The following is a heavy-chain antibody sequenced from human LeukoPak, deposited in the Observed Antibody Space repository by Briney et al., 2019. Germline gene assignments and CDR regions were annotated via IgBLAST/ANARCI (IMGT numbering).Heavy chain of an antibody. CDR2: INQDGSEK. CDR1: GFTFSRYW. Sequence: GGSLRLSCAASGFTFSRYWMTWVRQAPGKGLECVANINQDGSEKHYVDSVKGRFTISRDNAKNSLYLQMNSLRAEDTALYHCARGSYDFWSGCPWYMDVWGKGTTVTVSS. V-gene: IGHV3-7*03. D-gene: IGHD3-3*01. CDR3: ARGSYDFWSGCPWYMDV. J-gene: IGHJ6*03.